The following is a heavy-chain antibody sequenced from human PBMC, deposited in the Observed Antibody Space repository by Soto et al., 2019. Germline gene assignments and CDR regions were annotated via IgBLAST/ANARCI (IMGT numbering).Heavy chain of an antibody. Sequence: GGSLRLSCASSGFTFSSYGMHLVRQAPGRGLEWVAVIWYDGSNKYYADSVKGRFTISRDNSKNTLYLQMNSLRAEDTAVYYCARDRTTVTTLHYYYYMDVWGKGTTVTVSS. CDR2: IWYDGSNK. CDR3: ARDRTTVTTLHYYYYMDV. J-gene: IGHJ6*03. V-gene: IGHV3-33*01. D-gene: IGHD4-17*01. CDR1: GFTFSSYG.